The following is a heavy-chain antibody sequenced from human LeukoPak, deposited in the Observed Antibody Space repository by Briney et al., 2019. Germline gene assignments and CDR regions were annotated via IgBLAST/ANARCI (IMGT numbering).Heavy chain of an antibody. CDR3: ARRRGSRDSSSWYYFDY. CDR2: IYPGDSDT. V-gene: IGHV5-51*01. D-gene: IGHD6-13*01. CDR1: GYSFTSYW. Sequence: GESLKISCKGSGYSFTSYWIGWVRQMPGKGLEWMGIIYPGDSDTRYSPSFQGQVTISADKSISTAYLQWSSLKASDTAMYYCARRRGSRDSSSWYYFDYWGQGTLVTVSS. J-gene: IGHJ4*02.